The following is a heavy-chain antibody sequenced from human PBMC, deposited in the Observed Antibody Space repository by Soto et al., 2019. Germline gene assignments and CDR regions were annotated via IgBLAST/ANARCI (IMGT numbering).Heavy chain of an antibody. J-gene: IGHJ4*02. V-gene: IGHV3-23*01. D-gene: IGHD2-15*01. CDR1: GCTFNSYG. Sequence: PGGSLRLSCPASGCTFNSYGKGGVGQGPGKGLEWVAVVSIGGSTDYADSVRGRFTISRDNSKNTLSLQMNSLTAEDTAVYFCANRRGAGGHFDYCRQGALVIVSS. CDR2: VSIGGST. CDR3: ANRRGAGGHFDY.